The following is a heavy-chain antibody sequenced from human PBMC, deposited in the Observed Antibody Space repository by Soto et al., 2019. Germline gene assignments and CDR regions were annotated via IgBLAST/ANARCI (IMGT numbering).Heavy chain of an antibody. V-gene: IGHV4-34*01. Sequence: SETLSLTCAVYGGSFSGYYWSWIRQPPGKGLEWIGEINHSGSTNYNPSLKSRVTISVDTSKNQFSLKLSSVTAADTAVYYCASSTYYYDSSGYYYFDYWGQGTLVTVSS. J-gene: IGHJ4*02. CDR3: ASSTYYYDSSGYYYFDY. CDR2: INHSGST. D-gene: IGHD3-22*01. CDR1: GGSFSGYY.